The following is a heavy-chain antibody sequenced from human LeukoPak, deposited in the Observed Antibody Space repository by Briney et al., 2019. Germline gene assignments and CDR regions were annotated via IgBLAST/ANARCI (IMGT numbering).Heavy chain of an antibody. V-gene: IGHV4-34*01. J-gene: IGHJ4*02. Sequence: SETLSLTCAVYGGSFSGYYWSWIRQPPGKGLEWIGEINHSGSTNYNPSLKSRVTISVDTSKNQFSLKLSSVTAADTAVYYCARRGRRDGYNARGDYFDYWGQGPLVTVSS. CDR2: INHSGST. CDR1: GGSFSGYY. D-gene: IGHD5-24*01. CDR3: ARRGRRDGYNARGDYFDY.